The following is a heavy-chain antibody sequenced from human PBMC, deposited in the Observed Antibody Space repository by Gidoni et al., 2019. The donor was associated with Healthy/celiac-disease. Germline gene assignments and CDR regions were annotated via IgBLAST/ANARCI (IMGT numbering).Heavy chain of an antibody. Sequence: QLQLQESGSGLVKPSQTLSLTCAVSGGSISSGGYSWSWIRQPPGKGLEWIGYIYHSGNTYYNPSLKSRVTISVDRSKNQFSLKLSSVTAADTAVYYCASYGAYYYDSSGYTYFDYWGQGTLVTVSS. J-gene: IGHJ4*02. D-gene: IGHD3-22*01. CDR1: GGSISSGGYS. CDR3: ASYGAYYYDSSGYTYFDY. V-gene: IGHV4-30-2*01. CDR2: IYHSGNT.